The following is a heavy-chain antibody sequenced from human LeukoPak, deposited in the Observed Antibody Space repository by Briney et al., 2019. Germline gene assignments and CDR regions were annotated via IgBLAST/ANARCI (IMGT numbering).Heavy chain of an antibody. D-gene: IGHD4-17*01. CDR2: NNSDGSST. J-gene: IGHJ4*02. CDR1: GFTFSSYW. CDR3: ARGGNDYGDPYFDY. V-gene: IGHV3-74*01. Sequence: PGGSLRLSCAASGFTFSSYWMHWVRQPPGKGLVWFSCNNSDGSSTSYAGSVKGRFTITRDNAKNTLYLQMNSLRVEDTAVYYCARGGNDYGDPYFDYWGQGTLVTVSS.